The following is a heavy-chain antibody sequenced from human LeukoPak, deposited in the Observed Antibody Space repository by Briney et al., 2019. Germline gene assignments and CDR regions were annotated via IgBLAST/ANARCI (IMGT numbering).Heavy chain of an antibody. J-gene: IGHJ4*02. D-gene: IGHD2-2*01. Sequence: SETLSLTCAVYGGSFSGYYWSWIRQPPGKGLEWIGEINHSGSTNYNPSLTSRVAISVDTSKNQFSLKLSSVTAADTAVYYCARGYCSSTSCYPHFDYWGQGTLVTVSS. CDR2: INHSGST. V-gene: IGHV4-34*01. CDR3: ARGYCSSTSCYPHFDY. CDR1: GGSFSGYY.